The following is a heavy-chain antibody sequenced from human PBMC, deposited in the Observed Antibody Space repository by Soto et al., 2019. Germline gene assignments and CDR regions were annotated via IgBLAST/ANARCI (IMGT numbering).Heavy chain of an antibody. J-gene: IGHJ4*02. CDR1: GFTFSAYY. Sequence: PGESLKISCAASGFTFSAYYMSWIRQAPGKGLEWVSYISSSDTIYYADSVKGRFTISRDNTKNSLYLKMNSLRAEDTSFYYCARYYDSSGSLSYYFDQWGQGTLVTVSS. V-gene: IGHV3-11*01. D-gene: IGHD3-22*01. CDR2: ISSSDTI. CDR3: ARYYDSSGSLSYYFDQ.